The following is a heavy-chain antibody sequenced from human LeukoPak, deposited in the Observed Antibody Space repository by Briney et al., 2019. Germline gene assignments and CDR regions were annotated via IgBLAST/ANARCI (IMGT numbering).Heavy chain of an antibody. CDR3: ARGTYYMAV. CDR1: GGSISARGYN. CDR2: IDDSGTT. D-gene: IGHD3/OR15-3a*01. J-gene: IGHJ6*03. V-gene: IGHV4-39*07. Sequence: KPSETLSLTCSVSGGSISARGYNWGWIRQPPGQGLEWIGNIDDSGTTHYFPSLKRQVTISRDTPNNQFSLKLSSVTAADTAVYYCARGTYYMAVWGKGTTVTVSS.